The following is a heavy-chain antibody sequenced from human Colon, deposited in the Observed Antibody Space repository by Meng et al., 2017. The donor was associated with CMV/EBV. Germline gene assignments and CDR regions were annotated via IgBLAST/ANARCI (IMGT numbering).Heavy chain of an antibody. CDR3: ARDAAYSWKGANWFDP. CDR2: ISVYHGNT. D-gene: IGHD1-1*01. Sequence: ASVNVSCKASGHRFTSYGIDWVRQAPGQGLEWMGWISVYHGNTAYAHKFQDRVTMTTDTSTGTAYMELRRLTSDDTAVYYCARDAAYSWKGANWFDPWGQGTLVTVSS. V-gene: IGHV1-18*01. CDR1: GHRFTSYG. J-gene: IGHJ5*02.